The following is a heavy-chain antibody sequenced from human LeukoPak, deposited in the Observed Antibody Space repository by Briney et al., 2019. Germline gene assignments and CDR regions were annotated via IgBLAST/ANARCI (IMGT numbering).Heavy chain of an antibody. CDR3: ARESVSSGTNWFDP. D-gene: IGHD3-10*01. J-gene: IGHJ5*02. Sequence: SETLSLTCAVSAYSIISDYYWGWIRQPPGKGLEWIGTIYHSGTTYYNPSLKSRVTISVDTSKNQFSLKLSSVTAADTAVYYCARESVSSGTNWFDPWGQGNLVTVSS. V-gene: IGHV4-38-2*02. CDR1: AYSIISDYY. CDR2: IYHSGTT.